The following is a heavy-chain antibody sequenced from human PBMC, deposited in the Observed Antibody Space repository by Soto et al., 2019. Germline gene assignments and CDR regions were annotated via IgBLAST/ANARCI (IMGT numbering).Heavy chain of an antibody. V-gene: IGHV3-66*01. Sequence: PGGSLRLSCAASGFTVSRNFMSWVRQAPGKGLEWVSIIYSDGSTYYADSVKGRFTISRDNSKNTLYLQMNSLRADDTAVYYCASRRNPYGAYDYWGQGTLVTVSS. CDR2: IYSDGST. J-gene: IGHJ4*02. CDR1: GFTVSRNF. D-gene: IGHD4-17*01. CDR3: ASRRNPYGAYDY.